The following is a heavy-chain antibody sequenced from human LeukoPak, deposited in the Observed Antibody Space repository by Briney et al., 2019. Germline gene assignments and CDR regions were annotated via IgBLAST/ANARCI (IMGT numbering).Heavy chain of an antibody. CDR1: GGSISSYY. V-gene: IGHV4-59*12. CDR3: ARVVDYYDSSGYHDYFDY. D-gene: IGHD3-22*01. J-gene: IGHJ4*02. Sequence: PSETLSLTCTVSGGSISSYYWSWIRQPPGKGLEWIGYIYYSGSTNYNPSLKSRVTISVDTSKNQFSLKLSSVTAADTAVYYCARVVDYYDSSGYHDYFDYWGQGTLVTVSS. CDR2: IYYSGST.